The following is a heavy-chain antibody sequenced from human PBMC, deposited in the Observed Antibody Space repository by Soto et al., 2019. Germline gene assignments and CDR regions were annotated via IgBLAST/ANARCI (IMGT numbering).Heavy chain of an antibody. CDR2: ISSSGSTI. Sequence: QVQLVESGGGLVKPGGSLRLSCAASGFSFSDYYMSWIRQAPGKGLEWVSYISSSGSTIYHADSVEGRFTISRDNARNSLYLQMTSLGAEDTAVYYCAGAASHYYGMDVWGLGTTVTVSS. J-gene: IGHJ6*02. CDR3: AGAASHYYGMDV. V-gene: IGHV3-11*01. CDR1: GFSFSDYY.